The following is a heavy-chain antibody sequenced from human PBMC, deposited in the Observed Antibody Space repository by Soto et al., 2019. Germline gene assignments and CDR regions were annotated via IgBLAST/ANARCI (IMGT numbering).Heavy chain of an antibody. J-gene: IGHJ4*02. CDR3: AKGGVLLWFGDKSPFDY. D-gene: IGHD3-10*01. CDR1: GFTFSSYA. CDR2: ISGSGGST. Sequence: LRLSCAASGFTFSSYAMSWVRQAPGKGLEWVSAISGSGGSTYYADSVKGRFTISRDNSKNTLYLQMNSLRAEDTAVYYCAKGGVLLWFGDKSPFDYWGQGTLVTVSS. V-gene: IGHV3-23*01.